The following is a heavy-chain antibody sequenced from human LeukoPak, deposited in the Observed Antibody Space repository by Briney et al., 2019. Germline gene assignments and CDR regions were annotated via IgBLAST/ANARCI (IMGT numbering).Heavy chain of an antibody. D-gene: IGHD6-13*01. CDR1: GYTFTGYY. J-gene: IGHJ4*02. V-gene: IGHV1-2*02. Sequence: GASVKVSCKASGYTFTGYYMHWMRQAPRQGLEWMGWINPNSGGTNYAQKFQGRVTMTRDTSISTAYMELSRLRSDDTAVYYCARVAAAGTGGVDYWGQGTLVTVSS. CDR3: ARVAAAGTGGVDY. CDR2: INPNSGGT.